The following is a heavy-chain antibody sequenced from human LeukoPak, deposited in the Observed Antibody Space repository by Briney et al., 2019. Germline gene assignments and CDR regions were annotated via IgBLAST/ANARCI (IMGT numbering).Heavy chain of an antibody. CDR3: AKDLAMVRGVIPEAFDI. Sequence: TGGSLRLSCAASGFTFSSYSMNWVRQAPGKGLEWVSSISSSSSYIYYADSVKGRFTISRDNAKNSLYLQMNSLRAEDTAVYYCAKDLAMVRGVIPEAFDIWGQGTVVTVSS. V-gene: IGHV3-21*04. J-gene: IGHJ3*02. CDR1: GFTFSSYS. D-gene: IGHD3-10*01. CDR2: ISSSSSYI.